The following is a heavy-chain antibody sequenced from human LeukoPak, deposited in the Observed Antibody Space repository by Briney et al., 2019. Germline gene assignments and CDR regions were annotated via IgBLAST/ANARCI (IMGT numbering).Heavy chain of an antibody. CDR2: ISYDGSNK. D-gene: IGHD2/OR15-2a*01. CDR3: AKTLYGPNSPWSFDI. Sequence: PGGSLRLSCAASGFTFSSYGMHWVRPAPGKGLEWVAVISYDGSNKYYADSVKGRFTISRDNSKNTLYLQMNSLRAEDTAVYYCAKTLYGPNSPWSFDIWGQGTMVTVSS. CDR1: GFTFSSYG. V-gene: IGHV3-30*18. J-gene: IGHJ3*02.